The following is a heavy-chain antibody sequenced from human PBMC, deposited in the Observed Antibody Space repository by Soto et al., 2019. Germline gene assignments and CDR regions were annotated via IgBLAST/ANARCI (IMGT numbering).Heavy chain of an antibody. J-gene: IGHJ4*02. Sequence: EVQLVESGGGLVQPGRSLRLSCAASGFTFDDYAMHWVRQAPGKGLEWVSGISWNRGSIGYADSVKGRFTISRDNVKNSLYLQMYSLRAEDTALYYCAKGMYVTSGNLDSWGQGTLVTVSS. V-gene: IGHV3-9*01. CDR1: GFTFDDYA. CDR2: ISWNRGSI. CDR3: AKGMYVTSGNLDS. D-gene: IGHD2-8*01.